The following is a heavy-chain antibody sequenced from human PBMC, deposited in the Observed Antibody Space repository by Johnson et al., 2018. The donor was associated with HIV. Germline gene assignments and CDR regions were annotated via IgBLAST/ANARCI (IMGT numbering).Heavy chain of an antibody. V-gene: IGHV3-33*08. J-gene: IGHJ3*01. D-gene: IGHD6-13*01. CDR1: GFTFDDYG. CDR2: IWYDGSNK. CDR3: ARDRRVAAITYAFDF. Sequence: QVQLVESGGGVVRPGGSLRLSCAASGFTFDDYGMSWVRQAPGKGLEWVAVIWYDGSNKYYADSVKGRFTISRDISKNTLYLQINGLSAEDTAVYYCARDRRVAAITYAFDFWGQGTMVTVSS.